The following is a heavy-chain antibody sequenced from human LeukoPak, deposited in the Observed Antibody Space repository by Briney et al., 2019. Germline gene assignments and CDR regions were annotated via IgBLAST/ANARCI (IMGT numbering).Heavy chain of an antibody. Sequence: GGSLRLSCAASGFTFSSSAMHWVRQAPGKGLEWVAVISYDESNKYYADSVKGRFTISRDNSKNTLYLQMNSLRAEDTAVYYCARGADTKPFWSGYWVDVWGQGTTVTVSS. D-gene: IGHD3-3*01. V-gene: IGHV3-30*03. J-gene: IGHJ6*02. CDR1: GFTFSSSA. CDR2: ISYDESNK. CDR3: ARGADTKPFWSGYWVDV.